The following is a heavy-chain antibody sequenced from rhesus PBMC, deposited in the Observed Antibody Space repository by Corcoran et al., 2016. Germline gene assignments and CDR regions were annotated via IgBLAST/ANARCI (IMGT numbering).Heavy chain of an antibody. CDR3: AGEEYSSGWYYFDY. CDR2: IYSNCGST. D-gene: IGHD6-31*01. V-gene: IGHV4S12*01. CDR1: GGTISSGYCY. J-gene: IGHJ4*01. Sequence: QVQLQESGPGVVKPSETLSLTCAVSGGTISSGYCYWSWIRQPPGKGRGWIGGIYSNCGSTTSTPSPTGRVTISKDPSQNQFSLQLSSVTATDTAVYYCAGEEYSSGWYYFDYWGQGVLVTVSS.